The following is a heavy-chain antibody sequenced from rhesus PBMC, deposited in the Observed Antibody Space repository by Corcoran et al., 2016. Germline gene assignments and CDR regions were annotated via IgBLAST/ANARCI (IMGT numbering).Heavy chain of an antibody. Sequence: QVTLKESGPALVNPTPPLKLTCTFPGLSSSTSGMRVSWTRPPPGKALEWLARIDWDDDKYYSTSLKSRLTISKDTSKNQVVLAMTNMDPVDTATYYCERISWGEGLYYFDYWGQGVLVTVSS. V-gene: IGHV2S2*01. CDR3: ERISWGEGLYYFDY. CDR1: GLSSSTSGMR. CDR2: IDWDDDK. D-gene: IGHD1-1*01. J-gene: IGHJ4*01.